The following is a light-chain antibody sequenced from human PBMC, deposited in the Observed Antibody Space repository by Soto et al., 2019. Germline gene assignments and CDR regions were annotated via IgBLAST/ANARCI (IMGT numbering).Light chain of an antibody. J-gene: IGKJ1*01. CDR1: QCVNAN. CDR3: QQYNTWLWT. V-gene: IGKV3-15*01. Sequence: EVVMTQSPATLSVSPGERATLSCRASQCVNANLAWYQQKPGQAPRLLIHGASNRATGIPARFSGSGFGTEFILTISSLQSEDFAVYYCQQYNTWLWTFGQGTKVEIK. CDR2: GAS.